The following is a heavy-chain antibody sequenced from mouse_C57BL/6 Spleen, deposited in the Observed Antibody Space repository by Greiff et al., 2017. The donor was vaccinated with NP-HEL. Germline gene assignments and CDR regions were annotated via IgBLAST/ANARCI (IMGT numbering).Heavy chain of an antibody. CDR3: AREEYGNYGYAMDC. CDR1: GYAFSSSW. D-gene: IGHD2-10*02. V-gene: IGHV1-82*01. Sequence: QVQLKQSGPELVKPGASVKISCKASGYAFSSSWMNWVKQRPGKGLEWIGRIYPGDGDTNYNGKFKGKATLTADKSSSTAYMQLSSLTSEDSAVYFCAREEYGNYGYAMDCWGQGTSVTVSS. J-gene: IGHJ4*01. CDR2: IYPGDGDT.